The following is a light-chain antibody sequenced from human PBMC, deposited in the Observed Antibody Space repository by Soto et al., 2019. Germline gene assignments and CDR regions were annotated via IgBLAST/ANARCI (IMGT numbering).Light chain of an antibody. CDR2: DVF. J-gene: IGKJ1*01. CDR3: QQRNDWPT. Sequence: EIVLTPSPATLSLTPGERATLSCRARQSVNNYLAWYQQKPGQAPRLLIYDVFNRATGIPARFSGSGSGTDFTLTIRSLEPEDFAVYFCQQRNDWPTFGQGTKVDIK. CDR1: QSVNNY. V-gene: IGKV3-11*01.